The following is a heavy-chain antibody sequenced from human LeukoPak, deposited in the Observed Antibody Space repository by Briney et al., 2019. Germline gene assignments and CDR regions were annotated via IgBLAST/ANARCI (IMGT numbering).Heavy chain of an antibody. V-gene: IGHV4-34*01. J-gene: IGHJ6*03. CDR2: INHSGST. Sequence: PSETLSLTCAVYGGSFSGYYWSWIRQPPGKGLEWLGEINHSGSTNYNPSLKSRVTISVDTSKNQFSLKLSSVTAADTAVYYCARQLRTHYDFWSGLEYMDVWGKATTVTVSS. CDR3: ARQLRTHYDFWSGLEYMDV. D-gene: IGHD3-3*01. CDR1: GGSFSGYY.